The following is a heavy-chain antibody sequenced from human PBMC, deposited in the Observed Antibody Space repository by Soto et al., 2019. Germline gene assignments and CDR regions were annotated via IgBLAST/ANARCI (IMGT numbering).Heavy chain of an antibody. V-gene: IGHV1-18*04. Sequence: QVQLVQSGAEVKNPGASVKVSCKASGYTFTSYGISWVRQAPGQGLEWMGWISAYNGNTNYAQKLQGRVTMTTDTSTSTAYMELRSLRSDDTAVYYCARASKRWLQHDAEYFQHWGQGTLVTVSS. CDR3: ARASKRWLQHDAEYFQH. CDR1: GYTFTSYG. CDR2: ISAYNGNT. J-gene: IGHJ1*01. D-gene: IGHD5-12*01.